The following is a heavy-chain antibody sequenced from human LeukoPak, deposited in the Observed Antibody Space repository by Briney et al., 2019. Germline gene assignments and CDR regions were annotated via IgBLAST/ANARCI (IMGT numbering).Heavy chain of an antibody. J-gene: IGHJ4*02. CDR1: EYTFTDYY. D-gene: IGHD1-26*01. CDR3: ARDAWLVGATNLYYFDH. V-gene: IGHV1-2*02. CDR2: INPKSGVT. Sequence: ASVKVSCKASEYTFTDYYMHWVRQTPGQGLEWLGWINPKSGVTNYAQKFQGRVTMTRDPSISSAYMELNSLRSDDTAVYYCARDAWLVGATNLYYFDHWGQGTLVTVSS.